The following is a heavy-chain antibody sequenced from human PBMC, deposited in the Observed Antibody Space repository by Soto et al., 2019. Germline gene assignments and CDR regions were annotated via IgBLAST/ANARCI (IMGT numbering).Heavy chain of an antibody. V-gene: IGHV4-34*01. J-gene: IGHJ4*03. CDR1: GGSFSGYY. CDR2: INHSGST. CDR3: ARGHRATY. Sequence: SETLSLTCAVYGGSFSGYYWSWIRQPPGKGLEWIGEINHSGSTNYNPSLKSRVTISVDTSKNQFSLKLSSVTAADTAVYYCARGHRATYWGQGTMVTVSS.